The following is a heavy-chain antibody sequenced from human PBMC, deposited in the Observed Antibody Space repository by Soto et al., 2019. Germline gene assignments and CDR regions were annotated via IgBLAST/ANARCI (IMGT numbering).Heavy chain of an antibody. D-gene: IGHD3-9*01. CDR2: IYHSGST. Sequence: SETLSLTCAVSGGSISSGGYSWSWIRQPPGKGLEWIGYIYHSGSTYYNPSLKSRVTISVDTSKNQFSLKLSSVTAADTAVYYCARSGELLRYFEWLLDYWGQGTLVTVSS. V-gene: IGHV4-30-2*02. CDR3: ARSGELLRYFEWLLDY. J-gene: IGHJ4*02. CDR1: GGSISSGGYS.